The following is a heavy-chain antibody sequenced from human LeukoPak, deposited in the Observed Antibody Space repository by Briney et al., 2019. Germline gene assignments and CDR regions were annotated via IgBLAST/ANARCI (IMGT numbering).Heavy chain of an antibody. J-gene: IGHJ6*03. Sequence: GGSLRLSCATFGFTFTNYGMNWVRQAPGKGLEWVAFIRYDETKEFYADSVKGRFTVSRDNSKSTLYLQMNSLRPEDAGVYCCAKAAVATGYHYTYYMDVWGKGTTVTIS. CDR1: GFTFTNYG. CDR2: IRYDETKE. V-gene: IGHV3-30*02. D-gene: IGHD1-1*01. CDR3: AKAAVATGYHYTYYMDV.